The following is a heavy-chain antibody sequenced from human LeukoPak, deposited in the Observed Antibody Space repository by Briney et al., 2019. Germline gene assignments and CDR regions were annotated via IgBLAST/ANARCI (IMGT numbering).Heavy chain of an antibody. CDR3: ARWQWLGGRPYYFDY. CDR2: INSDGSEG. CDR1: GFTFSGFW. D-gene: IGHD6-19*01. J-gene: IGHJ4*02. Sequence: QSGGSLRLSCAVSGFTFSGFWMSWSRQAPGKGLEWVASINSDGSEGYYADVVKGRFTISRDNAKNSLYLQMNSLRAEDTAVYYCARWQWLGGRPYYFDYWGQGTLVTVSS. V-gene: IGHV3-7*03.